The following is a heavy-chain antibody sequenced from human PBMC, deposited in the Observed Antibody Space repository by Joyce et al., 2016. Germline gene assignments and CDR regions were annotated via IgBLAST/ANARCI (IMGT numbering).Heavy chain of an antibody. D-gene: IGHD5-18*01. CDR2: INQDGSAI. CDR3: ARGHVSYGYYFDC. CDR1: EFTFSRRW. Sequence: EVQLVESGGGLVQPGGSLRLSCAASEFTFSRRWMTWLRQSPGKGLEWVANINQDGSAISDVDSVKGRFTIARDNAKNSLYLQMNSLRPEDTAVYYCARGHVSYGYYFDCWGQGTLVTVSS. J-gene: IGHJ4*02. V-gene: IGHV3-7*01.